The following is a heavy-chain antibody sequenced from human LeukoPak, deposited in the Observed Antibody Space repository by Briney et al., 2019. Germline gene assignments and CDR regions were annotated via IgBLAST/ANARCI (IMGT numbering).Heavy chain of an antibody. CDR1: GFTFSSYA. V-gene: IGHV3-30*04. J-gene: IGHJ4*02. CDR2: TSYDGSNK. D-gene: IGHD6-19*01. Sequence: TGRSLRLSCAASGFTFSSYAMHWVRQAPGKGLEWVAVTSYDGSNKYYADSVKGRFTISRDNSKNTLYLQMNSLRAEDTAVYYCAKDPSVAVAGRRGDYWGQGTLVTVSS. CDR3: AKDPSVAVAGRRGDY.